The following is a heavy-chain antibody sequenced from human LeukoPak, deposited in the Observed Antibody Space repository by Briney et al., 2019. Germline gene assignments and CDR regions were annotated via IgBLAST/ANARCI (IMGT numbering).Heavy chain of an antibody. V-gene: IGHV3-21*01. CDR1: GFTLSSYS. J-gene: IGHJ4*02. CDR2: IRRRSIYI. Sequence: PGGALRLSRAASGFTLSSYSMNSGRPAPGKGLEWVSYIRRRSIYIYYAHSVKGRFTISREKAKNSLFLQMNSLRVEDTAVYCCANWMGRDSGGQGTLVTVFS. CDR3: ANWMGRDS. D-gene: IGHD1-20*01.